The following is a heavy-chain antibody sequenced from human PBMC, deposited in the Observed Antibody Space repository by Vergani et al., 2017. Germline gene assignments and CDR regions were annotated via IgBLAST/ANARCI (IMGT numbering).Heavy chain of an antibody. J-gene: IGHJ6*03. CDR2: IKKDGSDK. V-gene: IGHV3-7*01. Sequence: EVQLVESGGGLVQPGGSLRLSCAASGFTFSSYWMSWVRQAPGKGLEWVANIKKDGSDKYYVDSVKGRFTISRDNAKNSLYLQMNSLRAEDTAVYYCAKVRREVIGXPANRNYYCYSMDVWGKGTTVTVSS. CDR1: GFTFSSYW. CDR3: AKVRREVIGXPANRNYYCYSMDV. D-gene: IGHD3-16*02.